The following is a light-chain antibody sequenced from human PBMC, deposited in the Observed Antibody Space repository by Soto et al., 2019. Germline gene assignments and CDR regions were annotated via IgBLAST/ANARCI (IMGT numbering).Light chain of an antibody. CDR2: DVS. J-gene: IGLJ2*01. CDR3: SSYTISTTQV. Sequence: QSALTQPASVSGSPGQSITISCTGTSSAVGGYNYVSWYQQHPGKAPNVMIYDVSNRPSGVSNRFSGSKSDNKAALTISGLQAEDEADYYCSSYTISTTQVFGGGTKLTVL. CDR1: SSAVGGYNY. V-gene: IGLV2-14*01.